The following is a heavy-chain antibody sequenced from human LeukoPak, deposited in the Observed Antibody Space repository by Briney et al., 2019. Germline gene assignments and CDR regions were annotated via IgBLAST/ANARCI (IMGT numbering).Heavy chain of an antibody. Sequence: GGSLRLSCAASGFTFSTYGMSWVRQAPGKGLEWVSAITTSGGSTYYADSVKGRFTISRDNSKNTLYLQMNSLRADDTAVHYCAKRSDYGGNWNHFDYWGQGTLVTVSS. CDR3: AKRSDYGGNWNHFDY. CDR1: GFTFSTYG. D-gene: IGHD4-23*01. CDR2: ITTSGGST. J-gene: IGHJ4*02. V-gene: IGHV3-23*01.